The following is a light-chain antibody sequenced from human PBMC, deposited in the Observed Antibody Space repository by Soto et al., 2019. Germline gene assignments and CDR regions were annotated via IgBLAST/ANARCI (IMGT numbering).Light chain of an antibody. J-gene: IGLJ1*01. V-gene: IGLV2-14*01. CDR3: SSYTSSSPFL. CDR1: SSDVGGYNY. CDR2: EVS. Sequence: QSVLTQPASVSGSPGQSITISCTGTSSDVGGYNYVSWYQQHPGKAPKLMIYEVSDRPSGVSNRFSGSKSGNTASLTISGLQAEDEADYYCSSYTSSSPFLFGTGTRSPS.